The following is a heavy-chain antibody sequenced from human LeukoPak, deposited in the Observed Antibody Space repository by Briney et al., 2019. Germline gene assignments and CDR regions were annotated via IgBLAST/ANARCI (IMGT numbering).Heavy chain of an antibody. V-gene: IGHV3-21*01. CDR1: GFTFSTYA. J-gene: IGHJ2*01. CDR3: ARDETWYFDL. Sequence: GGSLRLSCSASGFTFSTYAMHWVRQAPGKGLEWVSSISSSSSYIYYADSVKGRFTISRDNAKNSLYLQMNSLRAEDTAVYYCARDETWYFDLWGRGTLVTVSS. CDR2: ISSSSSYI.